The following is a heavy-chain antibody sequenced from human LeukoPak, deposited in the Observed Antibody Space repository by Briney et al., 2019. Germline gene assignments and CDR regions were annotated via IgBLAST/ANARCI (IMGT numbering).Heavy chain of an antibody. CDR2: IRSDGSSK. J-gene: IGHJ5*02. V-gene: IGHV3-30*02. Sequence: QPGGSLRLSCAASGFTFSTDDMHWVRQAPGKGLEWVASIRSDGSSKYYGDSGKGRFTISRDNSKNTLFLQMNSLRTEDTAVYYCAKAESITSAWFDHWGQGTLVTVSS. D-gene: IGHD5-24*01. CDR3: AKAESITSAWFDH. CDR1: GFTFSTDD.